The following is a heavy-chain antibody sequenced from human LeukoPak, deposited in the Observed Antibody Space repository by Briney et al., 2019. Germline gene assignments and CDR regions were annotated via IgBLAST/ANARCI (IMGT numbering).Heavy chain of an antibody. V-gene: IGHV4-34*01. Sequence: PSETLSLTCAVYGGSFSGYYWSWIRQPPGKGLEWIGEINHSGSTNYNPSLKSRVTISVDTSKNQFSLKLSSVTAADTAVYYCARETLGSTPFDPWGQGTLVTVSS. CDR2: INHSGST. J-gene: IGHJ5*02. CDR1: GGSFSGYY. CDR3: ARETLGSTPFDP. D-gene: IGHD2-2*01.